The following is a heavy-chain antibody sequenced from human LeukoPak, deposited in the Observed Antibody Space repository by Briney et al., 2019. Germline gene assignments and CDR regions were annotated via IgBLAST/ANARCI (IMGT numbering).Heavy chain of an antibody. D-gene: IGHD6-19*01. V-gene: IGHV3-72*01. Sequence: GGSLRLSCAASGFTFNDHNMGWVRQAPGKGLEWLGRIKTKAQSYTTEYAASVKGRFTLSRDDSKNSLFLQMNGLKTEDTAMYYCVSDSSGSLYWGQGTLVTVSS. CDR2: IKTKAQSYTT. CDR3: VSDSSGSLY. CDR1: GFTFNDHN. J-gene: IGHJ4*02.